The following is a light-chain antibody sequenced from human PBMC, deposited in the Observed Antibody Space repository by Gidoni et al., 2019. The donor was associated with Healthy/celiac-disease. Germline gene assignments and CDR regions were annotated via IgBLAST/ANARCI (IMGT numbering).Light chain of an antibody. V-gene: IGLV3-1*01. Sequence: SYALTQLSSVSVSPGQTASITCSGDNLGDKYACWYQQKPGKSPVLVIYQDSKRPSGIPERFSGSNSGNTATLTVSGTQAIDEADYYCQAWDSRVVFGGGTKLTVL. J-gene: IGLJ2*01. CDR3: QAWDSRVV. CDR2: QDS. CDR1: NLGDKY.